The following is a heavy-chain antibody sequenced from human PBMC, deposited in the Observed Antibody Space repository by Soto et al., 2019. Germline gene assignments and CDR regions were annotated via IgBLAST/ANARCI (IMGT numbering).Heavy chain of an antibody. CDR1: GFTFGDYA. Sequence: GGSLRLSYTASGFTFGDYAMSWVRQAPGKGLEWVGFIRSKAYGGTTEYAASVKGRFTISRDDSKSIAYLQMNGLKTEDTAVYYCTRARYGDYAGYYYYGMDVWGQGTTVTVSS. D-gene: IGHD4-17*01. CDR3: TRARYGDYAGYYYYGMDV. J-gene: IGHJ6*02. CDR2: IRSKAYGGTT. V-gene: IGHV3-49*04.